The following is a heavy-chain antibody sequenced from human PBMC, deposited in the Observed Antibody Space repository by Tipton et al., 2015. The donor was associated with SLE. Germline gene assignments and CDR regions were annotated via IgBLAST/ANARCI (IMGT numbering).Heavy chain of an antibody. CDR1: GGSFSNYY. Sequence: TLSLTCAVYGGSFSNYYWSWIRQPPGKGLEWIGYIYYSGSTNYNPSLKSRVTISVDTSKNQFSLTLSSVTAADTAVYYCASARDYYYMDVWGKGTTVTVSS. CDR2: IYYSGST. J-gene: IGHJ6*03. CDR3: ASARDYYYMDV. V-gene: IGHV4-59*01.